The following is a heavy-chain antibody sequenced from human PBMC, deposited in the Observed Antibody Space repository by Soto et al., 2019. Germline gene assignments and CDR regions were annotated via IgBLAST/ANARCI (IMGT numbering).Heavy chain of an antibody. CDR2: IKQDGSEK. J-gene: IGHJ4*02. CDR1: GFTFSSYW. CDR3: ARDNGYNYLEVSY. Sequence: LRLSCAASGFTFSSYWMTWVRQAPGKGLEWVANIKQDGSEKYYVDSVKGRFTISRDNAKNSLYLQMNSLRAEDTAVYYCARDNGYNYLEVSYWGQGTLVTVSS. D-gene: IGHD5-12*01. V-gene: IGHV3-7*01.